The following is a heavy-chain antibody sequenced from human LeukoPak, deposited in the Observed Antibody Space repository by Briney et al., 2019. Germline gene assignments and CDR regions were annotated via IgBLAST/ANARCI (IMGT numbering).Heavy chain of an antibody. Sequence: ASVKVSCKASGYTFTSYDINWVRQATGQGLEWMGWMNPNSGNTGYAQKFQGRVTMTRNTSIGTAYMELSSLRSEDTAVYYCARAYGGSSWYGYWGQGTLVTVSS. J-gene: IGHJ4*02. D-gene: IGHD6-13*01. V-gene: IGHV1-8*01. CDR3: ARAYGGSSWYGY. CDR1: GYTFTSYD. CDR2: MNPNSGNT.